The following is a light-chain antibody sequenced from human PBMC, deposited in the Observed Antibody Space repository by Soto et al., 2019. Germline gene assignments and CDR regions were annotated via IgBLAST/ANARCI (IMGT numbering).Light chain of an antibody. Sequence: QSALTQSASVSGSPGQSITISCTGTSSDIGGYKFVSWYQQHPGKAPKLIIYGVSNRPSGVSSRFSGSKSGNTASLTISGLQAEDEADYYCSSYTISTARLFGGGTKLTVL. V-gene: IGLV2-14*01. CDR2: GVS. CDR3: SSYTISTARL. CDR1: SSDIGGYKF. J-gene: IGLJ3*02.